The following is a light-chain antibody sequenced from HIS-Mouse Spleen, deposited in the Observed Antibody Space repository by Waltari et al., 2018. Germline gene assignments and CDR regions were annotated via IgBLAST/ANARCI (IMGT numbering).Light chain of an antibody. J-gene: IGLJ2*01. Sequence: QSALTQPRPVSGSPGQSVTISCTGTSSDGGGYNYVSWYQQHPGTAPKLVIYDVSKRPSGVPDRFSRSQSGTTASLTSSGLQAEDEADYYCCSYAGSYTVVFGGGTKLTVL. CDR2: DVS. CDR1: SSDGGGYNY. V-gene: IGLV2-11*01. CDR3: CSYAGSYTVV.